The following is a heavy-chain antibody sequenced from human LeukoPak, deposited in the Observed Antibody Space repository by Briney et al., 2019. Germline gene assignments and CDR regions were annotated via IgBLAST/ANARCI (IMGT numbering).Heavy chain of an antibody. CDR2: INPNSGGT. CDR3: AREAAGSEGSFDY. D-gene: IGHD6-25*01. J-gene: IGHJ4*02. V-gene: IGHV1-2*02. Sequence: ASVKVSCKASGYTFTGYYMHWVRQAPGQGLEWMGWINPNSGGTNYAQKLQGRVTMTRDTSISTAYMELSRLRSDDTAVYYCAREAAGSEGSFDYWGQGTLVTVSS. CDR1: GYTFTGYY.